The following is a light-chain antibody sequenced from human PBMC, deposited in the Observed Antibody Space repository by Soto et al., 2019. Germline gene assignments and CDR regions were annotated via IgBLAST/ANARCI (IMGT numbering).Light chain of an antibody. J-gene: IGLJ2*01. Sequence: QSVLTQPPSVSAAPGQKVTISCSGSSSNIGNNYVSWYQQLPGTAPKLLIYENNKRPSGIPDRFSGSKSGTSATLGITGLQTGDEADYYCGTWDSSLSAGVFGGRTQQTVL. CDR2: ENN. CDR3: GTWDSSLSAGV. V-gene: IGLV1-51*02. CDR1: SSNIGNNY.